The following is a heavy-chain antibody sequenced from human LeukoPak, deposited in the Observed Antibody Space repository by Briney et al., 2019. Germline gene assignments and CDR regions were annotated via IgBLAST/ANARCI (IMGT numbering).Heavy chain of an antibody. CDR2: INWNGDST. J-gene: IGHJ5*02. V-gene: IGHV3-20*04. Sequence: AGGSLRLSCAASGFIFDDYAMSWVRQAPGKGLEWVSGINWNGDSTGYADSVRGRFTISRDNAKNSLYLQINSLKAEDTAFYYCARDPEGAGWFDPWGQGTLVTVSS. CDR3: ARDPEGAGWFDP. D-gene: IGHD1-14*01. CDR1: GFIFDDYA.